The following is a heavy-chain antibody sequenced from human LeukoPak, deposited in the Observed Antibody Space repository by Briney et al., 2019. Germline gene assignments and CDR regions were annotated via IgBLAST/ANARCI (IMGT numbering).Heavy chain of an antibody. D-gene: IGHD4-23*01. CDR3: ARAFVGGNSGGFDY. Sequence: SETLSLTGTVSGGSVSSSPCYWDWIRQPPGKGLEWIGEINHSGSTNYNPSLKSRVTISVDTSKNQFSLKLSSVTAADTAVYYCARAFVGGNSGGFDYWGQGTLVTVSS. CDR1: GGSVSSSPCY. J-gene: IGHJ4*02. V-gene: IGHV4-39*07. CDR2: INHSGST.